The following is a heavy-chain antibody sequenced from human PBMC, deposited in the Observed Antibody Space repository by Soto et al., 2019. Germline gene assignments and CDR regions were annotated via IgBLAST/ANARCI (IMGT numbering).Heavy chain of an antibody. D-gene: IGHD4-17*01. CDR3: ARDSTPTVTTRCDY. V-gene: IGHV3-7*01. CDR2: IKQDGSEK. CDR1: GFTFSSYW. J-gene: IGHJ4*02. Sequence: EVQLVESGGGLVQPGGSLRLSCAASGFTFSSYWMSWVRQAPGKGLEWVANIKQDGSEKYYVDSVKGRFTISRDNAKNSLYLQMNSLRAEDTAVYYCARDSTPTVTTRCDYWGQGTLVTVSS.